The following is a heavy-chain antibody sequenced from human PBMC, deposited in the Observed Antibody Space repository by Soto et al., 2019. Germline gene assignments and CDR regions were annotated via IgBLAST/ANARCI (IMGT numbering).Heavy chain of an antibody. CDR1: GFMFSSYA. J-gene: IGHJ1*01. CDR2: IKSTGGST. V-gene: IGHV3-23*01. CDR3: ANNPMATTGGIEYFQH. D-gene: IGHD3-10*01. Sequence: EVQLLESGGGLVQPGGSLRLSCAASGFMFSSYALSWVRQAPGMGLEWVSSIKSTGGSTYYADSVKGRFTISRDNSKNTPYLHMNSLRAEDTAMYFCANNPMATTGGIEYFQHWGRGTLVTVSS.